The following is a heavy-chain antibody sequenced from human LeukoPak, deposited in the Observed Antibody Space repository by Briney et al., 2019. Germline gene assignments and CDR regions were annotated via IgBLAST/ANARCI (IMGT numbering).Heavy chain of an antibody. Sequence: SETLSLTCTVSGGSISNYYWSWVRQPPGKGLEWIGYIYYSGSTYYNPSLKSRVTISVDTSKNQFSLKLSSVTAADTAVYYCARGPITFGGVIVTSSFDPWGQGTLVTVSS. CDR1: GGSISNYY. CDR3: ARGPITFGGVIVTSSFDP. J-gene: IGHJ5*02. CDR2: IYYSGST. V-gene: IGHV4-59*08. D-gene: IGHD3-16*02.